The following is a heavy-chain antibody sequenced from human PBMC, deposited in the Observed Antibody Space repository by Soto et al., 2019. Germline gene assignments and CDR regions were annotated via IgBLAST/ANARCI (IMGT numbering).Heavy chain of an antibody. J-gene: IGHJ3*02. CDR3: ARDIDPDTAMTEGDAFDI. D-gene: IGHD5-18*01. CDR1: GFTFSSYW. V-gene: IGHV3-74*01. Sequence: GGSLRLSCAASGFTFSSYWMHWVRQAPGKGLVWVSRINSDGSSTSYADSVKGRFTISRDNAKNTLYLQMNSLRAEDTAVYYCARDIDPDTAMTEGDAFDIWGQGTMVTVSS. CDR2: INSDGSST.